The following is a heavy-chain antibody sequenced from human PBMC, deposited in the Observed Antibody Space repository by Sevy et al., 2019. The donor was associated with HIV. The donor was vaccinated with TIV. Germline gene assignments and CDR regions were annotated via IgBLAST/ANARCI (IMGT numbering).Heavy chain of an antibody. V-gene: IGHV3-72*01. D-gene: IGHD6-13*01. Sequence: GGSLRLSCVASGFTFSDHYMEWVRQAPGKGLEWVGRTRNKADGYTTEYAASVKGRFTISRDEPKNSQYVQMNSLKAEDTAVYYCATHAGIAAAGRVFDYWGQGTLVTVSS. CDR2: TRNKADGYTT. CDR3: ATHAGIAAAGRVFDY. J-gene: IGHJ4*02. CDR1: GFTFSDHY.